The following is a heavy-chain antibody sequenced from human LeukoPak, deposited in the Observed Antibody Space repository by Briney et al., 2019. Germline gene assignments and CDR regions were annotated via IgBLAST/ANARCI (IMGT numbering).Heavy chain of an antibody. J-gene: IGHJ4*02. V-gene: IGHV1-24*01. Sequence: ASVNVSCKVSGYTFTELSMHWVRPAPGQGLGWMGVFVPVVGEATYAQKFQGRVTMTEDTSTDTAYMELSSLRSEDTAVYYCATSTFYCSSTSCYVKAFDYWGQGTLVTVSS. CDR2: FVPVVGEA. CDR1: GYTFTELS. CDR3: ATSTFYCSSTSCYVKAFDY. D-gene: IGHD2-2*01.